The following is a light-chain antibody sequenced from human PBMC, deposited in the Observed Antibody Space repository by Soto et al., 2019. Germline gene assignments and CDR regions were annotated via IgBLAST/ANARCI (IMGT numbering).Light chain of an antibody. Sequence: DIQMTQSPSSLSASVGDRISITCRASQSVSSYLNWYQQKPGKAPRLLIYAASHLQTGAPSRFSGTGSATHFTLTSSMLPPEDSASYYCQQSNRAVTFGQGTRLEIK. CDR3: QQSNRAVT. CDR2: AAS. CDR1: QSVSSY. J-gene: IGKJ5*01. V-gene: IGKV1-39*01.